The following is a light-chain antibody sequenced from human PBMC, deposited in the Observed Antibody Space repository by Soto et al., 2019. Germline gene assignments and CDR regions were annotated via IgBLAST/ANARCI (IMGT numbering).Light chain of an antibody. Sequence: DIQMTQSPSTLSASVGDRVSVTWLASQSISSWLARYQQKPGKAPKVLIYDASSLESGVPSRFSGSGSGTEFTLTISSLQPDDFATYYCQQYNSYSYTFGQGTKVDIK. V-gene: IGKV1-5*01. J-gene: IGKJ2*01. CDR3: QQYNSYSYT. CDR1: QSISSW. CDR2: DAS.